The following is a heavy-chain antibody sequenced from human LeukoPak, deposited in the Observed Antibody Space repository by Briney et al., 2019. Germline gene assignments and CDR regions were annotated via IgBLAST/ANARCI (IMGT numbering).Heavy chain of an antibody. CDR3: VGPRRGYFDY. Sequence: SETLSLTCTVSGGSISSYYWSWIRQPPGKGLEWIGYIYYSGSTNYNPSLKNRVTISVDTSKNQFSLKLSSVTAADTAVYYCVGPRRGYFDYWGQGTLVTVSS. CDR1: GGSISSYY. CDR2: IYYSGST. J-gene: IGHJ4*02. V-gene: IGHV4-59*01. D-gene: IGHD1-14*01.